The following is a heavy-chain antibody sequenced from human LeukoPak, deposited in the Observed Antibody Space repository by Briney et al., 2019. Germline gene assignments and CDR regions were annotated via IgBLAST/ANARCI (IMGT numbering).Heavy chain of an antibody. Sequence: GGSLRLSCAASGFDLNTYEMNWVRQAPGKGLEWIADITISGHTKNYADSVKGRFTISRDNAGTSLYLQMSSLTVEDTGVYYCARGDPHADLWGQGALVTVSS. V-gene: IGHV3-48*03. CDR3: ARGDPHADL. J-gene: IGHJ5*02. CDR2: ITISGHTK. CDR1: GFDLNTYE.